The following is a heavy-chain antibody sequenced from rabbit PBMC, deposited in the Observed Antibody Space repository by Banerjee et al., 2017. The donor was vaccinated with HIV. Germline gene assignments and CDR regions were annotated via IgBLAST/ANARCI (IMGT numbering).Heavy chain of an antibody. V-gene: IGHV1S45*01. CDR3: ARDLAGVIGWNFNL. D-gene: IGHD4-1*01. CDR2: INTNSGNT. CDR1: GFDFSRDA. Sequence: QEQLEESGGDLVKPEGSLTLTCTASGFDFSRDAMCWVRQAPGKGLEWIGCINTNSGNTVYASWAKGRFTISKTSSTTVTLQMTSLTAADTATYFCARDLAGVIGWNFNLWGPGTLVTVS. J-gene: IGHJ4*01.